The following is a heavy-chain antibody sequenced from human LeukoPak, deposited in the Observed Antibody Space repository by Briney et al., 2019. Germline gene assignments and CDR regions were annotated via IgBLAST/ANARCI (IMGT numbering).Heavy chain of an antibody. CDR3: ARGGWSLDY. V-gene: IGHV4-59*11. J-gene: IGHJ4*02. CDR1: GDSISSHY. CDR2: IHYSGTT. Sequence: PSETLSLTCSVSGDSISSHYWTWIRQPPGRGLEWIGYIHYSGTTNYNPSLKSRITTSLDTSKNQFSRKLNSVTAADTAVYYCARGGWSLDYWGQGTLVTVSS. D-gene: IGHD6-19*01.